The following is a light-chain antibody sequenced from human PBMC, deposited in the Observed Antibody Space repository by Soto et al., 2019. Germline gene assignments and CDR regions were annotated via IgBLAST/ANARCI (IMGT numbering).Light chain of an antibody. CDR3: QQYGSSPQT. CDR1: QSVSSS. CDR2: GAS. V-gene: IGKV3-20*01. J-gene: IGKJ1*01. Sequence: EIVLTQSPGTLSLSPGERATLSCRASQSVSSSLVWYQQKPGQAPRLLIYGASSRATGIPDRFSGSGSGTDFTLTISRLEPEDFAMYYCQQYGSSPQTSGQGTRVEI.